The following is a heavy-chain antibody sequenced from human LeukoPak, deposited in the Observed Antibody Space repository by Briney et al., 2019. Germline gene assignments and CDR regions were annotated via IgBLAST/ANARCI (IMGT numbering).Heavy chain of an antibody. CDR2: ISSNSNYI. CDR1: GFTLSSFS. J-gene: IGHJ4*02. CDR3: ARDKEMATSQFED. Sequence: GGSLRLSCAASGFTLSSFSISWVRQAPGKGLGWVSYISSNSNYIYYADSVKGRFTISRDNVKNSLYLQMNSLRAQDTGVYYCARDKEMATSQFEDWGQGTLVTVSS. D-gene: IGHD5-24*01. V-gene: IGHV3-21*01.